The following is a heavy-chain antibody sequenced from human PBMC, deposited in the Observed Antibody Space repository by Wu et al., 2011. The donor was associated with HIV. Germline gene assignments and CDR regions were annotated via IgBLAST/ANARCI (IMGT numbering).Heavy chain of an antibody. J-gene: IGHJ3*02. CDR2: INPSGGST. CDR3: ARVAVSRDYPSRPNAFDI. Sequence: QVQLVQSGAEVKKPGASVKVSCKASGYTFTSYYLHWVRQAPGQGLEWMGIINPSGGSTSYAQKFQGRVTMTRDTSTSTVYMELSSLRSEDTAVYYCARVAVSRDYPSRPNAFDIWGQGTMVTVSS. CDR1: GYTFTSYY. D-gene: IGHD6-6*01. V-gene: IGHV1-46*01.